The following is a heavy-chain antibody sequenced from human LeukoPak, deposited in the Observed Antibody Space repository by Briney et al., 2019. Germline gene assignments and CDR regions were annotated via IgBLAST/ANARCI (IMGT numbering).Heavy chain of an antibody. Sequence: SETLSLTCTVSGGSISSGGYYWSWIRQHPGRGLEWIGYIYYSGSTYYNPSLKSRVTISVDTSKNQFSLKLSSVTAADTAVYYCARERTTVVTPPTFDIWGQGTMVTVSS. CDR1: GGSISSGGYY. D-gene: IGHD4-23*01. CDR2: IYYSGST. J-gene: IGHJ3*02. CDR3: ARERTTVVTPPTFDI. V-gene: IGHV4-31*03.